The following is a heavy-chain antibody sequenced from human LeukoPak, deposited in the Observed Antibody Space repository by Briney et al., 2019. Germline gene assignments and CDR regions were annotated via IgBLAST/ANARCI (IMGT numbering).Heavy chain of an antibody. CDR3: ARVETGAIDDAFDI. D-gene: IGHD7-27*01. CDR2: MNPNSGNT. J-gene: IGHJ3*02. V-gene: IGHV1-8*01. CDR1: GYTFTSYD. Sequence: ASVKVSCKASGYTFTSYDINWVRQATGQGLEWMGWMNPNSGNTGYAQKFQGRVTMTRNTSISTAYMELSSLRSEDTAVYYCARVETGAIDDAFDIWGQGTMVTVSS.